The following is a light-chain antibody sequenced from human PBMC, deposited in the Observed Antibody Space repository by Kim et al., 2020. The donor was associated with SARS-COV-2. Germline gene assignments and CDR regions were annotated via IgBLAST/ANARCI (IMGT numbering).Light chain of an antibody. CDR3: QQYGSSWT. V-gene: IGKV3-20*01. CDR1: QSVISSF. CDR2: GAS. J-gene: IGKJ1*01. Sequence: PGERATLSCRASQSVISSFLAWYQPKPGQAPRLLIFGASSRATGIPNRFSGSGSGTDFTLTISRLEPEDFAVYCCQQYGSSWTFGQGTKVDIK.